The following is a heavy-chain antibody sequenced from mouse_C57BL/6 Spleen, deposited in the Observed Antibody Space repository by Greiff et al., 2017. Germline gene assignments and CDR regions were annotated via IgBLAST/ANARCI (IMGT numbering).Heavy chain of an antibody. CDR1: GFTFSSYT. Sequence: EVKLMESGGGLVKPGGSLKLSCAASGFTFSSYTMSWVRQTPEKRLEWVATISGGGGNTYFPDSVKGRFTISRDNAKNTLYLQMSSLRSEDTALYYCARHLPFDYWGQGTTLTVSS. V-gene: IGHV5-9*01. CDR2: ISGGGGNT. CDR3: ARHLPFDY. J-gene: IGHJ2*01.